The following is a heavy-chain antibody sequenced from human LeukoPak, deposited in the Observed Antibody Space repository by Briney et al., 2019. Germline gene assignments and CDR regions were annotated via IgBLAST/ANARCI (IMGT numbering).Heavy chain of an antibody. V-gene: IGHV4-59*01. CDR3: ARVRDRSSYFYDLDF. D-gene: IGHD3-22*01. Sequence: SETLSLTCTVSGGSISSYYWSWIRQPPGKGLEWIGCIHYSGSTNYNPSLKSRVTISVDTSKSQFSLKLSSVTAADTAVYYCARVRDRSSYFYDLDFWGQGTLVTVSS. CDR1: GGSISSYY. CDR2: IHYSGST. J-gene: IGHJ4*02.